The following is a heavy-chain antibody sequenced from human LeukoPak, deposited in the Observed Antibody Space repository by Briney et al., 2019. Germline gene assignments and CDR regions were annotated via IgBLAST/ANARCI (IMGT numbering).Heavy chain of an antibody. CDR3: ARSPPYYYDSSGYSFDAFDI. D-gene: IGHD3-22*01. V-gene: IGHV4-61*02. CDR2: IYTSGST. J-gene: IGHJ3*02. Sequence: SETLSLTCTVSGGSISSGSYYWSWIRQPAGKGLEWIGRIYTSGSTNYNPSLKSRVTISVDTSKNQFSLKLSSVTAADTAVYYCARSPPYYYDSSGYSFDAFDIWGQGTMVTVSS. CDR1: GGSISSGSYY.